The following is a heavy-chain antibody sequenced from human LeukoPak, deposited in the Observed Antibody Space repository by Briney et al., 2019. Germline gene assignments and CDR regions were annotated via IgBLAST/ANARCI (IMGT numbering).Heavy chain of an antibody. CDR2: IYTSGST. V-gene: IGHV4-4*07. CDR1: GGSISSYD. J-gene: IGHJ5*02. D-gene: IGHD2-2*01. Sequence: SETLSLTCTVSGGSISSYDWSWIRQPAGKGLEWIGRIYTSGSTNYNPSLKSRVTMSVDTSKHQFSLKLSSVTAADTAVYYCAREGRYCSSTSCYPGYSSGWYDPWGQGTLVTVSS. CDR3: AREGRYCSSTSCYPGYSSGWYDP.